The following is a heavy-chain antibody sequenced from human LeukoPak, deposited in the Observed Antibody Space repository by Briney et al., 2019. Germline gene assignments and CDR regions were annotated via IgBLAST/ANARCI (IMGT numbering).Heavy chain of an antibody. Sequence: GGSLRLSCAASGFSFDDLGMTWVRQVPGKGLEWVAGINWNGASTGYADSVRGRFTISRDNAKNSLYLQMNSLRAEDTALYYCARDRAGAQNWVALDPWGQGTLVTVSS. CDR2: INWNGAST. CDR3: ARDRAGAQNWVALDP. J-gene: IGHJ5*02. D-gene: IGHD7-27*01. CDR1: GFSFDDLG. V-gene: IGHV3-20*04.